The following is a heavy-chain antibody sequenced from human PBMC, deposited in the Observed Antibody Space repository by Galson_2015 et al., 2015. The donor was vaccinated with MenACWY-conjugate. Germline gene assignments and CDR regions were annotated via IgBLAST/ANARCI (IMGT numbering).Heavy chain of an antibody. V-gene: IGHV3-11*06. Sequence: SLRLSCAASGFTFSAYYMSWIRHTPGKGLEWVPYISSNNRDTNYAESVRGRFTISRGNAKNLLYLQMNSLRAEDTAVYYCARGGVTILGVVLYGMDVWGQGTTVTVSS. CDR1: GFTFSAYY. J-gene: IGHJ6*02. D-gene: IGHD3-3*01. CDR2: ISSNNRDT. CDR3: ARGGVTILGVVLYGMDV.